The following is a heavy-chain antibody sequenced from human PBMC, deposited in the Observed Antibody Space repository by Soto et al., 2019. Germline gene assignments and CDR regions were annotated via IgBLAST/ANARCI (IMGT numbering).Heavy chain of an antibody. Sequence: QLQLQESGPGLVKPSETLSLTCTVSGGSITSSSYYWGWIRQPPGKGLEWIGTIYYSGHTYHNPSLKSRGTISADTANNQFSLELSAVTAADTAVYYCARHPAATILDSWGQGPLVTVSS. CDR1: GGSITSSSYY. V-gene: IGHV4-39*01. D-gene: IGHD5-12*01. CDR3: ARHPAATILDS. CDR2: IYYSGHT. J-gene: IGHJ4*02.